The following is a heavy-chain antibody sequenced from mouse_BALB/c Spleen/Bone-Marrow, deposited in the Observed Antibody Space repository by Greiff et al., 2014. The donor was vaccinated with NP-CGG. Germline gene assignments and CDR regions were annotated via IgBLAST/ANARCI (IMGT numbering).Heavy chain of an antibody. Sequence: LVKTGASVKISCKASGYSFPVYSLPLFTPSHCTILSWIGYISCYNGATSYNQKFKGKATFTVDTSSSTAYMQFNSLTSEDSAVYYCARGHWDVGYWYFDVWGAGTTVTVSS. J-gene: IGHJ1*01. CDR1: GYSFPVYS. V-gene: IGHV1S34*01. D-gene: IGHD4-1*01. CDR3: ARGHWDVGYWYFDV. CDR2: ISCYNGAT.